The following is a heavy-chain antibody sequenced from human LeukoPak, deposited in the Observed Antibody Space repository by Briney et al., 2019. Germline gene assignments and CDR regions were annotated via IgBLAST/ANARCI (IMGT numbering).Heavy chain of an antibody. CDR1: GGSFSGYY. CDR3: ARGKAPLTYYGSGPIDY. J-gene: IGHJ4*02. V-gene: IGHV4-34*01. CDR2: INHSGST. Sequence: SVTLSLTCAVYGGSFSGYYWSWIRQPPGKGLEWIGEINHSGSTNYNPSLKSRVTISVDTSKNQFSLKLSSVTAADTAVYYCARGKAPLTYYGSGPIDYWGQGTLVTVSS. D-gene: IGHD3-10*01.